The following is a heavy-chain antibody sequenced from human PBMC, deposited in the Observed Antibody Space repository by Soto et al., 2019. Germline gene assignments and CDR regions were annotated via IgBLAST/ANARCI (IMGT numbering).Heavy chain of an antibody. CDR1: GGSISSSSYY. Sequence: SETLSLTCTVSGGSISSSSYYWGWIRQPPGKGLEWIGSIYYSGSTYYTPSLKRRVTISVDTSKNQFSLKLSSVTAADTAVYYCARLPIVVIPAAPYYYYYGMDVWGQGTTVTSP. CDR3: ARLPIVVIPAAPYYYYYGMDV. V-gene: IGHV4-39*01. J-gene: IGHJ6*02. D-gene: IGHD2-2*01. CDR2: IYYSGST.